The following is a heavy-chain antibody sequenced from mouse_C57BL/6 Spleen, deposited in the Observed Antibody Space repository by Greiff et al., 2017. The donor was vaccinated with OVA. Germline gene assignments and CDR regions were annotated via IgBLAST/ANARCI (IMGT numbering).Heavy chain of an antibody. D-gene: IGHD2-4*01. Sequence: RLESGGGLVKPGGSLKLSCAASGFTFSSYAMSWVRQTPEKRLEWVATISDGGSYTYYPDNVKGRFTISRDNAKNNLYLQMSHLKSEDTAMYYCARVSYYYDAYFDVWGTGTTVTVSS. V-gene: IGHV5-4*01. CDR1: GFTFSSYA. CDR3: ARVSYYYDAYFDV. CDR2: ISDGGSYT. J-gene: IGHJ1*03.